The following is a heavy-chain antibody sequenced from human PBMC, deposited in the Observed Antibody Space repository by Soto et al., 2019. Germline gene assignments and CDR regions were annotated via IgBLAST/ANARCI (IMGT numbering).Heavy chain of an antibody. CDR1: GFTFSSYA. J-gene: IGHJ4*02. CDR3: AKIKPTRGYSHAYEPFDS. Sequence: PGGSLRLSCATSGFTFSSYAMNWVRQAPGEGLEYVSGIGGSGDSTYYADSVKGRFTISRDNSKNTLYLQMNSLRAEDTAVYYCAKIKPTRGYSHAYEPFDSWGPGTLVTVSS. D-gene: IGHD5-18*01. V-gene: IGHV3-23*01. CDR2: IGGSGDST.